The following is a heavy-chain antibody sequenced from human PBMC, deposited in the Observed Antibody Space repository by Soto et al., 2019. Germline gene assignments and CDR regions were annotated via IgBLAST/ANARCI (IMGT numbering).Heavy chain of an antibody. CDR3: ARDPGTYYYDSSGFDAFDI. J-gene: IGHJ3*02. CDR2: TYYRSKWYN. V-gene: IGHV6-1*01. CDR1: GDSVSSNSAA. Sequence: LTCAISGDSVSSNSAAWNWIRQSPSRGLEWLGRTYYRSKWYNDCAVSVKSRITINPDTSKNQFSLQLNSVTPEDTAVYYCARDPGTYYYDSSGFDAFDIWGQGTMVTVS. D-gene: IGHD3-22*01.